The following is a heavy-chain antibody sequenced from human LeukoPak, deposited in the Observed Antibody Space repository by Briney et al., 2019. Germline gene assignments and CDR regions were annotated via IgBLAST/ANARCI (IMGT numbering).Heavy chain of an antibody. Sequence: ASVKVSCKTSGYIFTIHKIHWVRQAPGHGLEWMAIIDPNGRTTYAQKVRDRVTLTRDTSTRTFYMELSSLRSEDTAVYYCARNRSAWSYSFDYWGQGTLVTVSS. CDR1: GYIFTIHK. CDR3: ARNRSAWSYSFDY. CDR2: IDPNGRT. D-gene: IGHD6-19*01. J-gene: IGHJ4*02. V-gene: IGHV1-46*01.